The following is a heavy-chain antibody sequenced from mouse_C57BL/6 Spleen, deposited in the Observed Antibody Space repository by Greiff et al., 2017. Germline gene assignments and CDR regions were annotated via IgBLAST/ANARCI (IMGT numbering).Heavy chain of an antibody. CDR2: IDPETGGT. Sequence: VQLQESGAELVRPGASVTLSCKASGYTFTDYEMHWVKQTPVHGLEWIGAIDPETGGTAYNQKFKGKAILTADKSSSTAYMALRSLTSEDSAVYYCTDRGFAYWGQGTLVTVSA. J-gene: IGHJ3*01. V-gene: IGHV1-15*01. CDR3: TDRGFAY. CDR1: GYTFTDYE.